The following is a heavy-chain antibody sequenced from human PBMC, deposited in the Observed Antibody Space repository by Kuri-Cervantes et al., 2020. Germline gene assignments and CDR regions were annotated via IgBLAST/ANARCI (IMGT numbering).Heavy chain of an antibody. V-gene: IGHV3-21*01. CDR3: ARDRLGAMVTPTDAFDI. CDR2: ISSSSSYI. D-gene: IGHD4/OR15-4a*01. Sequence: GESLKISCAASGFTFSSYAMSWVRQAPGKGLEWVSSISSSSSYIYYADSVKGRFTISRDNAKNSLYLQMNSLRAEDKAVYYCARDRLGAMVTPTDAFDIWGQGTMVTVSS. CDR1: GFTFSSYA. J-gene: IGHJ3*02.